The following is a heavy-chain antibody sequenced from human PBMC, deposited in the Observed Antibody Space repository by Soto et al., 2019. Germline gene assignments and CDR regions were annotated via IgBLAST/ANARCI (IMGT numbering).Heavy chain of an antibody. CDR1: GFTFSSYA. V-gene: IGHV3-23*01. Sequence: EVQLLESGGGLVQPGGSLRLSCAASGFTFSSYAMSWVRQAPGKGLEWVSAISGSGGSTYYADSVKGRFTISRDNSKNTLYLQMNSLRAEDTAVYYCAKGRYQLPYYYYGMDVWGQGTTVTVSS. CDR2: ISGSGGST. CDR3: AKGRYQLPYYYYGMDV. D-gene: IGHD2-2*01. J-gene: IGHJ6*02.